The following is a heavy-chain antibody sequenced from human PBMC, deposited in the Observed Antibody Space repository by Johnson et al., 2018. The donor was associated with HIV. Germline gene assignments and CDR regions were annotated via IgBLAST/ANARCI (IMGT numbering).Heavy chain of an antibody. CDR2: INSDGSST. D-gene: IGHD2-2*03. Sequence: EVQLVESGGGLVQPGGSLRLSCVASGFTFSSYWMHWVRQAPGKGLVWVSRINSDGSSTTYADSVKGRFTISSDHAKNTLFLQMNSLRAEDTAVYYCASGYCSSTSCYGRKRLDDAFDIWGQGTMVTVSS. CDR1: GFTFSSYW. V-gene: IGHV3-74*02. J-gene: IGHJ3*02. CDR3: ASGYCSSTSCYGRKRLDDAFDI.